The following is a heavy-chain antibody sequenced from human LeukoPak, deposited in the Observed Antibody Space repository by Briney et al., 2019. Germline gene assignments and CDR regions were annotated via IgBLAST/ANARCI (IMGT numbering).Heavy chain of an antibody. CDR2: INHSGST. CDR3: ARVLYSYGSGKRNYMDV. Sequence: SETLSLTCAVYGGSFSGYYWSWIRQPPEKGLEWIGEINHSGSTNYNPSLKSRVTISVDTSKNQFSLKLSSVTAADTAVYYCARVLYSYGSGKRNYMDVWGKGTTVTVSS. CDR1: GGSFSGYY. D-gene: IGHD3-10*01. J-gene: IGHJ6*03. V-gene: IGHV4-34*01.